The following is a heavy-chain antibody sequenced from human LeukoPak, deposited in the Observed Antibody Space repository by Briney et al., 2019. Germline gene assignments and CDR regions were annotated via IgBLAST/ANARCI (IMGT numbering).Heavy chain of an antibody. CDR2: FDPEDGET. CDR1: GYTLTELS. D-gene: IGHD3-22*01. J-gene: IGHJ4*02. Sequence: ASVKVSCKVSGYTLTELSMHWVRQAPGKGREWMGGFDPEDGETIYAQKFQGRVTMTEDTSTDTAYMELSSLRSEDTAVYYCATDKSYYYDSSGHNLLFYWGQGTLVTVSS. V-gene: IGHV1-24*01. CDR3: ATDKSYYYDSSGHNLLFY.